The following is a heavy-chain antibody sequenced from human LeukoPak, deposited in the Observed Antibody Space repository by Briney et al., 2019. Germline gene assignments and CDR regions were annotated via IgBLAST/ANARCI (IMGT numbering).Heavy chain of an antibody. CDR1: GDSISSGGYS. CDR2: IHDSGST. V-gene: IGHV4-30-4*07. J-gene: IGHJ4*02. CDR3: ASRDGYLYYFDY. Sequence: SETLSLTCAVSGDSISSGGYSWSWIRQTPGKGLEWIAYIHDSGSTYYNPSLKSRVTISVDKSKNQFSLKLSSVTAADTAVYYCASRDGYLYYFDYWGQGTLVTVSS. D-gene: IGHD5-24*01.